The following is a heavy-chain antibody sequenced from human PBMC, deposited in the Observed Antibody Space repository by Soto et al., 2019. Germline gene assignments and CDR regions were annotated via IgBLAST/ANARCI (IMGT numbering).Heavy chain of an antibody. Sequence: ASVKVSCKVSGYTLTELSMHWVRQAPGKGLEWMGGFDPEDGETIYAQKFQGRVTMTEDTSTDTAYMELSSLRSEDTAVYYCATDAGDLRAFDIWGQGTMVTVSS. CDR3: ATDAGDLRAFDI. V-gene: IGHV1-24*01. CDR1: GYTLTELS. CDR2: FDPEDGET. D-gene: IGHD7-27*01. J-gene: IGHJ3*02.